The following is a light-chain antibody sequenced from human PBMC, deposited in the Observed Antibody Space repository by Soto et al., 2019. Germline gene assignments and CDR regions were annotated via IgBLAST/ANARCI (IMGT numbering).Light chain of an antibody. J-gene: IGKJ4*01. CDR2: DAS. CDR1: QSVSSY. Sequence: EIVLTQSPATLSLSPGDRATLSCRASQSVSSYLAWYQQKPGQAPRLLIYDASNRATGIPARFSGSGSGTNFTLIISSLEPEDFAVYYCQQRSNWRLTFGGGTKVEIK. V-gene: IGKV3-11*01. CDR3: QQRSNWRLT.